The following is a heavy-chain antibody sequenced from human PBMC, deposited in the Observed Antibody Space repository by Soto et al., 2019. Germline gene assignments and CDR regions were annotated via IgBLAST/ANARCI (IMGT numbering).Heavy chain of an antibody. CDR1: GGSFSGYY. J-gene: IGHJ3*02. Sequence: QVQLQQWGAGLLKPSETLSLTCAVYGGSFSGYYWSWIRQPPGKGLEWIGEINHSGSTNYNPSLKSRVTISVDTSKNQFSLKLSSVTAADTAVYYCARGVQGLRAFEIWGQGTMVTVSS. CDR3: ARGVQGLRAFEI. D-gene: IGHD4-17*01. CDR2: INHSGST. V-gene: IGHV4-34*01.